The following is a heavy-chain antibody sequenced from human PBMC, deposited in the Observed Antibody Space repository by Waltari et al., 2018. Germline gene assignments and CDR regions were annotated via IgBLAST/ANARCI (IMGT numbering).Heavy chain of an antibody. CDR3: ARDQPEVGNFIDY. Sequence: QVQLVESGGGVVQPGRSLRLSCAASGFTFSSYAMHWVRQAPGKGLEWVAVISYDGSNKYYADSVKGRFTISRDNSKKTLYLQMNSLRPDDTAVYYCARDQPEVGNFIDYWGQGTLVTVSS. CDR1: GFTFSSYA. V-gene: IGHV3-30*01. J-gene: IGHJ4*02. D-gene: IGHD4-4*01. CDR2: ISYDGSNK.